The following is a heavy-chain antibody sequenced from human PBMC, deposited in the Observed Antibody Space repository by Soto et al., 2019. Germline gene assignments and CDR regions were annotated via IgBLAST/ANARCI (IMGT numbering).Heavy chain of an antibody. D-gene: IGHD3-22*01. CDR3: ASHYDSGGYYYRGLDY. CDR1: GGTFNSYA. Sequence: QVQLVQSGAEVKKPGSSVKFSCKASGGTFNSYAISWVRQAPGQGLEWMGGIIPIVGTADYAQKFQGRVTIHAVEPTSPAYRGLSSLRSEDTAVYYCASHYDSGGYYYRGLDYWGQGTLVTVSS. CDR2: IIPIVGTA. V-gene: IGHV1-69*12. J-gene: IGHJ4*02.